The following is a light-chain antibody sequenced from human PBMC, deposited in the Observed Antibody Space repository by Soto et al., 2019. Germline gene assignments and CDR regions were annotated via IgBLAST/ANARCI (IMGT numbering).Light chain of an antibody. Sequence: DIRMNQSPSSSSASGGARVTSTCLACQGISSWLDWYQQNPGKATTLLLYAASSLQSGAPSRFSGSGSATDFTLTIGSLQPEEFATYYWQQDNSLPLTFGLGTKVEIK. V-gene: IGKV1-12*01. CDR1: QGISSW. CDR3: QQDNSLPLT. CDR2: AAS. J-gene: IGKJ4*01.